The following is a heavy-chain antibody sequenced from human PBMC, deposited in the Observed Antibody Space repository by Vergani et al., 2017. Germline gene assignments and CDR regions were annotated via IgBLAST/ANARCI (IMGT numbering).Heavy chain of an antibody. J-gene: IGHJ3*02. Sequence: QVQLVESGGGVVQPGRSLRLSCAASGFTFSSYGMQWVRQAPGKGLEWVAAIWYDGSNKYYADSVKDRFTICRDNSKNTMYLEMNSLRAEDTAVYYCARVMSRYCITISCLLRAFDIWGQGTMVTVSS. CDR3: ARVMSRYCITISCLLRAFDI. CDR2: IWYDGSNK. V-gene: IGHV3-33*01. CDR1: GFTFSSYG. D-gene: IGHD2-2*01.